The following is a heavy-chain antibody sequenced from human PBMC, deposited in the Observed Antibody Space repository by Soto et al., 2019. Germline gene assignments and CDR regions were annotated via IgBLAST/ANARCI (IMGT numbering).Heavy chain of an antibody. CDR1: GGSISSSSYY. CDR3: ARGTSERYCSGGSCYSLDYYGMDV. D-gene: IGHD2-15*01. J-gene: IGHJ6*02. Sequence: SETLSLTCTVSGGSISSSSYYWGWIRQPPGKGLEWIGSIYYSGSTYYNPSLKSRVTISVDTSKNQFSLKLSSVTAADTAVYYCARGTSERYCSGGSCYSLDYYGMDVWGQGTTVNAP. V-gene: IGHV4-39*01. CDR2: IYYSGST.